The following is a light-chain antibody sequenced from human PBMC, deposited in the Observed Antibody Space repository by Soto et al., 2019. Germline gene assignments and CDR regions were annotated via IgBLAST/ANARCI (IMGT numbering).Light chain of an antibody. CDR3: KQTYRTPAST. V-gene: IGKV1-39*01. CDR2: AAS. CDR1: QNIARY. Sequence: DIQMTQSPSSLSASVGDRVTITCRASQNIARYLNCYQHKRGKAPQLLIYAASNLQDGVPSRFSGSGSGTEFTITISSLQPEDFALYYCKQTYRTPASTFGQRT. J-gene: IGKJ5*01.